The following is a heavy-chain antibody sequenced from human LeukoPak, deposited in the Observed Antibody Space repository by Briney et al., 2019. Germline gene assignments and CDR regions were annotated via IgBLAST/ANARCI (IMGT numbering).Heavy chain of an antibody. CDR2: IYYSGST. CDR3: ATMVQGVHTYFGS. J-gene: IGHJ4*02. D-gene: IGHD3-10*01. V-gene: IGHV4-59*01. Sequence: SETLSLTCTVSGGSISSYYWSWIRQPPGKGLEWIGYIYYSGSTNYSPSLKSRVTISVDTSKNQVSLKLRSVTAADTAVYYCATMVQGVHTYFGSWGQGNLVAVSS. CDR1: GGSISSYY.